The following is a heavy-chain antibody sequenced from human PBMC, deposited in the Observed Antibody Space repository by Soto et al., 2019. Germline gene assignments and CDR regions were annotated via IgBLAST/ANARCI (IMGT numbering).Heavy chain of an antibody. V-gene: IGHV4-39*01. CDR1: GGSISSSSYY. J-gene: IGHJ4*02. CDR2: IYYSGST. CDR3: ARHLTYYYDSSGYYRAFDY. Sequence: TCTVSGGSISSSSYYWGWIRQPPGKGLEWIGSIYYSGSTYYNPSLKSRVTISVDTSKNQFSLKLSSVTAADTAVYYCARHLTYYYDSSGYYRAFDYWGQGTLVTVSS. D-gene: IGHD3-22*01.